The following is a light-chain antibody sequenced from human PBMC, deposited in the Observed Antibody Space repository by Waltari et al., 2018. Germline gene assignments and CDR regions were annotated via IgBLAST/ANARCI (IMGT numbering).Light chain of an antibody. V-gene: IGKV1-9*01. CDR3: QQVNGYPLT. J-gene: IGKJ4*01. CDR2: AAS. Sequence: DIQLTQSPSFLSASVGDSVTIPCRASQGLSSHLVWYQQKPGKAPKVLISAASTLQTGVPSRFSGSGSGTEFSLTISSLQPEDFATYYCQQVNGYPLTFGGGTKVEIK. CDR1: QGLSSH.